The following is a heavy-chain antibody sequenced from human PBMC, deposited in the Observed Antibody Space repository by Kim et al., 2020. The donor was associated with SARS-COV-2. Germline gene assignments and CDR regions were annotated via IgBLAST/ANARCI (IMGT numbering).Heavy chain of an antibody. D-gene: IGHD4-17*01. Sequence: STNYNPSHQSRVTISVDTSKNQFSLKLSSVTAADTAVYYCARGGGDYFDYWGQGTLVTVSS. CDR3: ARGGGDYFDY. V-gene: IGHV4-59*09. J-gene: IGHJ4*02. CDR2: ST.